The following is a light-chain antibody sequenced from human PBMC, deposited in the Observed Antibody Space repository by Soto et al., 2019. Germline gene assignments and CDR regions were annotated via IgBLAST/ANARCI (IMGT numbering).Light chain of an antibody. V-gene: IGLV2-14*01. CDR3: SSYTSSSTYV. CDR2: DVS. J-gene: IGLJ1*01. CDR1: SSDVGGYNY. Sequence: QSVLTQPASVSGSPGQSITISCTGTSSDVGGYNYVSWYQQHPGKAPKLMIYDVSNRPSGVSNRFSGSKSGNTASLTISGLQAEDEADYYCSSYTSSSTYVSGTGTKLHVL.